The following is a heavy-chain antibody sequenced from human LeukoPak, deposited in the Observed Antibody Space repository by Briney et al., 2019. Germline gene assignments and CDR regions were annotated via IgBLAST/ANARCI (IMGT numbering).Heavy chain of an antibody. V-gene: IGHV3-66*02. Sequence: GGCLRLSCAASGFTVSSNYMNWVRQVPGKGLEWVSVLYSAGNTFYADSVKGRFTISRDNSKNTLYLQMNSLRPEDTAVYYCARAREYLAIDYWGQGTLVTVSS. CDR3: ARAREYLAIDY. J-gene: IGHJ4*02. CDR2: LYSAGNT. CDR1: GFTVSSNY. D-gene: IGHD2/OR15-2a*01.